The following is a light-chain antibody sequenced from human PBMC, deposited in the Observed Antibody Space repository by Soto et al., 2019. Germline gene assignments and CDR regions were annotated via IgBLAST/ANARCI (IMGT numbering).Light chain of an antibody. CDR1: QSVSSY. CDR2: DAS. Sequence: EIVLTQSPATLSLSPGERTTLSCRASQSVSSYLAWYQQKRGQAPRLLIYDASNRATGIPARFSGSGSGTDFTLTISSLEPEDVAVYYCQQRGKWPITFGQGTRLEIK. V-gene: IGKV3-11*01. CDR3: QQRGKWPIT. J-gene: IGKJ5*01.